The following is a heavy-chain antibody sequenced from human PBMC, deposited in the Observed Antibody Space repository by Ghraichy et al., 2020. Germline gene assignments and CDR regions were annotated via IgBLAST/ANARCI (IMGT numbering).Heavy chain of an antibody. D-gene: IGHD5-18*01. J-gene: IGHJ6*02. Sequence: GSLRLSCAASGFTFSSYWMSWVRQAPGKGLEWVANIKQDGSEKYYVDSVKGRFTISRDNAKNSLYLQMNSLRAEDTAVYYCARDKGLPRYYYGMDVWGQGTTVTVSS. CDR3: ARDKGLPRYYYGMDV. V-gene: IGHV3-7*03. CDR2: IKQDGSEK. CDR1: GFTFSSYW.